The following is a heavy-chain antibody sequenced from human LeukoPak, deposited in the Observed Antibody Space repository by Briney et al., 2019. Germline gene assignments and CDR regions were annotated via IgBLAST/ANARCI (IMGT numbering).Heavy chain of an antibody. CDR2: IDWDDGK. V-gene: IGHV2-70*11. D-gene: IGHD6-19*01. CDR1: GFSLSTSGMC. J-gene: IGHJ4*02. CDR3: ARSGSGWYPDNYFDC. Sequence: ESGPTLVKPTQTLTLTCTFSGFSLSTSGMCVSWIRQPPGKALEWLSRIDWDDGKYYSTSLKTRLTISKDTSKNQVVLTMTNMDPVDTATYYCARSGSGWYPDNYFDCWGQGTLVTVSS.